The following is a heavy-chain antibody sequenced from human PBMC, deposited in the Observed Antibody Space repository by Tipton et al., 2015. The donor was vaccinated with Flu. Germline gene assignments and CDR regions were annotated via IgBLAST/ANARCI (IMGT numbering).Heavy chain of an antibody. CDR2: LSGSGGTT. J-gene: IGHJ4*02. Sequence: AVSGFTFSSVWMSWARQAPGKGLEWVAALSGSGGTTYFAESVKGRFTISRDNSKNTLYLQMNSLKAEDTAVYYCAKVSPELVAGLDYWGQGTLVTVSS. D-gene: IGHD6-19*01. V-gene: IGHV3-23*01. CDR1: GFTFSSVW. CDR3: AKVSPELVAGLDY.